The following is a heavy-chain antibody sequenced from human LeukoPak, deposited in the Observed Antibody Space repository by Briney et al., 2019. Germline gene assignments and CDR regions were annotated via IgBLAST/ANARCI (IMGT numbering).Heavy chain of an antibody. J-gene: IGHJ4*02. CDR1: GYTFTGYY. D-gene: IGHD5-12*01. Sequence: AASVKVSCKASGYTFTGYYMHWVRQAPGQGLEWMGGIIPIFGTANYAQKFQGRVTITADKSTSAAYMELSSLRSEDTAVYYGPRGENSDYDSRRLDYWGQGTLVSVRS. CDR2: IIPIFGTA. CDR3: PRGENSDYDSRRLDY. V-gene: IGHV1-69*06.